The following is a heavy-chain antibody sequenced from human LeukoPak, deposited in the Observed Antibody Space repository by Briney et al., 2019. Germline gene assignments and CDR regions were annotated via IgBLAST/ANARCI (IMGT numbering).Heavy chain of an antibody. J-gene: IGHJ4*02. V-gene: IGHV3-48*01. CDR2: ISSSTNTI. D-gene: IGHD3-10*01. CDR3: ARENYYGSGRQPIDY. Sequence: GGTLRLSCAASGFTFSSYSMNWVCQAPGPGQEWVSYISSSTNTIYYADSVKGRFTISRDNAKNSLYLQMNSLRAEDTAVYYCARENYYGSGRQPIDYWGQGTLVTVSS. CDR1: GFTFSSYS.